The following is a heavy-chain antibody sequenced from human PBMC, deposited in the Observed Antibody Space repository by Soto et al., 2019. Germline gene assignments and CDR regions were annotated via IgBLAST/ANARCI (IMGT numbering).Heavy chain of an antibody. CDR3: ANPSTQRTYYFDY. Sequence: GGSLRLSCAASGFTFSSYAMSWVRQAPGKGLEWVSAISGSGGSTYYADSVKGRFTISRDNSKNTLYLQMNSLRAEDTAVYYCANPSTQRTYYFDYWGQGTLVTVSS. J-gene: IGHJ4*02. V-gene: IGHV3-23*01. CDR2: ISGSGGST. CDR1: GFTFSSYA. D-gene: IGHD1-1*01.